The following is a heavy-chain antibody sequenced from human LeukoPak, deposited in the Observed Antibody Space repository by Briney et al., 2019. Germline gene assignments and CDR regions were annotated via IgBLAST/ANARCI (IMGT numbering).Heavy chain of an antibody. CDR1: GYTFTGYY. CDR3: ARGLDNWFDP. CDR2: IIPIFGTA. Sequence: ASVKVSFKASGYTFTGYYMHWVRQAPGQGLEWMGGIIPIFGTANYAQKFQGRVTITTDESTSTAYMELSSLRSEDTAVYYCARGLDNWFDPWGQGTLVTVSS. J-gene: IGHJ5*02. V-gene: IGHV1-69*05. D-gene: IGHD5-12*01.